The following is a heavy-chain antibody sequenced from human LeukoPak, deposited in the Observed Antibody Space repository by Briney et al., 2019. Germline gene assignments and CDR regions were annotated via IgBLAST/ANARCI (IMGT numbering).Heavy chain of an antibody. Sequence: PSQTLSLTCTVSGGSIGSDDYYWSWIRQPPGKGLEWIGCIYYSGSTYYNPSLKSRVTISVDTSKNQFSLKLSSVTAADTAVYYCARCYGDYVGPVPGWYFDLWGRGTLVTVSS. CDR1: GGSIGSDDYY. CDR2: IYYSGST. CDR3: ARCYGDYVGPVPGWYFDL. J-gene: IGHJ2*01. V-gene: IGHV4-30-4*01. D-gene: IGHD4-17*01.